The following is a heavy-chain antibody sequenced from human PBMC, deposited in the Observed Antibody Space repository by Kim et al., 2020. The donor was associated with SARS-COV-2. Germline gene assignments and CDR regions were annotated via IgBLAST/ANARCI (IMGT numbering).Heavy chain of an antibody. CDR3: ARDLTVTGGDY. CDR2: MNSDTSTI. J-gene: IGHJ4*02. CDR1: GFVFRDYW. D-gene: IGHD4-17*01. Sequence: GGSLRLSCVASGFVFRDYWMHWVRQAPGKGLVLVSRMNSDTSTIRYADSVKGRFTISRDNAKNTLYLQMNSLRAEDTAVYYCARDLTVTGGDYWGQGTL. V-gene: IGHV3-74*01.